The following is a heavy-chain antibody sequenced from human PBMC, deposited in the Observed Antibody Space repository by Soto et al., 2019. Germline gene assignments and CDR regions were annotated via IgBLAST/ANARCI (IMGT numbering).Heavy chain of an antibody. CDR1: GCFI. CDR3: ARTLPNRQLFDS. CDR2: IYNSGRY. V-gene: IGHV4-59*01. Sequence: SETLSLTCTVSGCFIWGWIRQSPDKGLEWIGYIYNSGRYNYNPSLESRLTISIDTSKNQFSLRLASVTAADTAMYYCARTLPNRQLFDSWSQGTLVTV. D-gene: IGHD1-1*01. J-gene: IGHJ4*02.